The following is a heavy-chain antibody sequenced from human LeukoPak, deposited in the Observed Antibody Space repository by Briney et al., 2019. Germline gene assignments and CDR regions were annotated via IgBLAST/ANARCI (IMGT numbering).Heavy chain of an antibody. J-gene: IGHJ6*02. CDR2: IYYSGST. Sequence: SQTLSLICTVSGGSISSGAYPWSWIRQHPGEGLEWIGYIYYSGSTYYNPSLKSRVSISVDTSKNQFSLKLSSVTAADTAVYYCARGRGVWGQGTTGTVSS. V-gene: IGHV4-31*03. CDR3: ARGRGV. CDR1: GGSISSGAYP.